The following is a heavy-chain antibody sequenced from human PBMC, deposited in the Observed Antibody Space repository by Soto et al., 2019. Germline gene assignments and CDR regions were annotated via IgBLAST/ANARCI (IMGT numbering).Heavy chain of an antibody. D-gene: IGHD3-9*01. CDR3: ASERGTYDILTGYYQYYFDY. CDR2: ISGSGGST. Sequence: GGSLRLSCAASGFTFSSYAMSWVRQAPGKGLVWVSAISGSGGSTYYADSVKGRFTISRDNSKNTLYLQMNSLRAEDTAVYYCASERGTYDILTGYYQYYFDYWGQGTLVTVSS. V-gene: IGHV3-23*01. CDR1: GFTFSSYA. J-gene: IGHJ4*02.